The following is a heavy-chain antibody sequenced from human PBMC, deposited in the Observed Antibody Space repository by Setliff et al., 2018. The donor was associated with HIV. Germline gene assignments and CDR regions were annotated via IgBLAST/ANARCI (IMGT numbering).Heavy chain of an antibody. V-gene: IGHV7-4-1*02. D-gene: IGHD6-13*01. J-gene: IGHJ4*02. CDR2: INTNTGNP. CDR1: GYSFTKYV. Sequence: GASVKVSCKASGYSFTKYVMHWVRQAPGQGLEWMGWINTNTGNPTYAQGFTGRFVFSLDTSVSTAYLQISSLKAEDTAVYYCARDEGRQVPSSSWIDYWGQGTLVTVSS. CDR3: ARDEGRQVPSSSWIDY.